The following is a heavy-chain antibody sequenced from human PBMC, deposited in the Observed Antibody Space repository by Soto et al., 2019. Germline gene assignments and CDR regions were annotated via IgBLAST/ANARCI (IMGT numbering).Heavy chain of an antibody. CDR3: VKPVIYDFWSGYHDALDI. D-gene: IGHD3-3*01. CDR2: ISSNGGST. Sequence: GGSLRLSCSASGFTFSSYAMHWVRQAPGKGLEYVSAISSNGGSTYYADSVKGRFTISRDNSKNTLYLQMSSLRAEDTVVYYCVKPVIYDFWSGYHDALDIWGQGTMVTVS. J-gene: IGHJ3*02. V-gene: IGHV3-64D*08. CDR1: GFTFSSYA.